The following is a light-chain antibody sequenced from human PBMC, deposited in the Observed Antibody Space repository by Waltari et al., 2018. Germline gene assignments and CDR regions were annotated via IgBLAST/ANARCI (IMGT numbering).Light chain of an antibody. V-gene: IGLV3-10*01. Sequence: SYELTQPPSVSVSPGQTATITCSGDLLTKKFTYWFQQKSGQAHVMVIHEDTKRLSAIPERFSGSSSGTTAALTITGAQVEDEADYYCYSTDIFRSERGVFGGGTKLLVL. CDR2: EDT. CDR3: YSTDIFRSERGV. CDR1: LLTKKF. J-gene: IGLJ2*01.